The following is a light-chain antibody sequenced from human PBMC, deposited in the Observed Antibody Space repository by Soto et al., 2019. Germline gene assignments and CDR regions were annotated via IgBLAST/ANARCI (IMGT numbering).Light chain of an antibody. Sequence: DIKMTQSPSTLSGSVGDRVTITFRASQTISSWLAWYQQKPGKAPKLLIYKVSTLKNGVPSRFSGSGSGTEFTLSISSLQPDDFATYYCQHYNSYSEAFGQGTKVDI. V-gene: IGKV1-5*03. CDR1: QTISSW. CDR2: KVS. J-gene: IGKJ1*01. CDR3: QHYNSYSEA.